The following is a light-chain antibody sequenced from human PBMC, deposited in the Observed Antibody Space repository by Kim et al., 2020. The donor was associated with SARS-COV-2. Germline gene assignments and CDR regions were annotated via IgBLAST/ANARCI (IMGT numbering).Light chain of an antibody. CDR2: QDS. CDR3: QAWDSSTGVYV. CDR1: RLGDKY. V-gene: IGLV3-1*01. J-gene: IGLJ1*01. Sequence: PGQTASITCSGDRLGDKYACWYQQKPGQSPVLVIYQDSKRPSGIPERFSGSNSGNTATLTISGTQAMDEADYYCQAWDSSTGVYVFGTGTKVTVL.